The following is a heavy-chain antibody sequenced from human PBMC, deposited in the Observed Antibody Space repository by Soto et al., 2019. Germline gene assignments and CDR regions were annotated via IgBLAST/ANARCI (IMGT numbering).Heavy chain of an antibody. CDR3: ALGVYYYDSSGSRTTHKDY. CDR1: GYTFSSYG. D-gene: IGHD3-22*01. Sequence: GASVKVSCKASGYTFSSYGISWVRQAPGQGLERMGWISAYNGNTNYAQKLQGRVTMTTDTSTSTAYMELRSLRSDDTAVYYCALGVYYYDSSGSRTTHKDYWGQGTLVTAPQ. V-gene: IGHV1-18*01. CDR2: ISAYNGNT. J-gene: IGHJ4*02.